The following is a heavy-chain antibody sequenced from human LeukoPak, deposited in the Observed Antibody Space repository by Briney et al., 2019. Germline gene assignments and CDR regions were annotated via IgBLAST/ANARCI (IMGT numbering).Heavy chain of an antibody. CDR2: ISGSGGST. CDR1: GFTFSSYA. J-gene: IGHJ4*02. CDR3: AKDATGYSSAETGY. Sequence: GGSLRLSCAASGFTFSSYAMHWVRQAPGKGLEWVSAISGSGGSTYYADSVKGRFTISRDNSKNTLYLQMNSLRAEDTAVYYCAKDATGYSSAETGYWGQGTLVTVSS. D-gene: IGHD6-19*01. V-gene: IGHV3-23*01.